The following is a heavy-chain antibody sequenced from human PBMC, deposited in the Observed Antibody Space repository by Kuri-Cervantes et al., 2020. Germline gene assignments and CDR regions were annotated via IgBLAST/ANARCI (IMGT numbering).Heavy chain of an antibody. CDR3: AHSGQRGLTIFGLVISEWARFDY. CDR1: GFSLRPSGMC. CDR2: IDWDDDK. J-gene: IGHJ4*02. V-gene: IGHV2-70*12. Sequence: SGPTLVKPTQTLMLTCTLSGFSLRPSGMCVSCIRQPPGKALEWLARIDWDDDKFYSTALKTRLTISKETYKNQVVLTMTSMHPVDTATYYCAHSGQRGLTIFGLVISEWARFDYWGQGTLVTVSS. D-gene: IGHD3-3*01.